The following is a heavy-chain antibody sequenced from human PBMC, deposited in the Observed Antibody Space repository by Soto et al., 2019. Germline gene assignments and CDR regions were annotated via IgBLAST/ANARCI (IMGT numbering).Heavy chain of an antibody. D-gene: IGHD3-22*01. CDR3: ARDQDSSGYYVFDY. V-gene: IGHV3-30-3*01. CDR1: GFTFGSYA. CDR2: ISYDGSNK. Sequence: GGSLRLSCAASGFTFGSYAMHWVRQAPGKGLEWVAVISYDGSNKYYADSVKGRFTISRDNSKNTLYLKMNSLRAEDTAVYYCARDQDSSGYYVFDYWGQGTMVTVYS. J-gene: IGHJ4*02.